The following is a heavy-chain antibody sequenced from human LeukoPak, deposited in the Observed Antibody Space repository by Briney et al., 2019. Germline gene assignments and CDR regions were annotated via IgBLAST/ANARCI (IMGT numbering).Heavy chain of an antibody. Sequence: SVKVSCKASGGTFSSYAISWVRQAPGQGLEWMGGIIPIFGTANYAQKFQGRVTITADESTSTAYMELSSLRSEDTAVYYCGVPAAMPGYYGMDVWGQGTTVTVS. CDR3: GVPAAMPGYYGMDV. J-gene: IGHJ6*02. D-gene: IGHD2-2*01. CDR1: GGTFSSYA. V-gene: IGHV1-69*01. CDR2: IIPIFGTA.